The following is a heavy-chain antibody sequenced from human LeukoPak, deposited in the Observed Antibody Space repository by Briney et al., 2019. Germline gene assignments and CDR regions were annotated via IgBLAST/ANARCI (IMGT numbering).Heavy chain of an antibody. J-gene: IGHJ4*02. CDR3: ARERVPFTAMVKEPFDY. Sequence: GASVKVSCKASGYTFTSYGISWVRQAPGQGLEWMGWISAYNGNTNYAQKLQCRVTMTTDTSTSTAYMELRSLRSDDTAVYYCARERVPFTAMVKEPFDYWGQGTLVTVSS. D-gene: IGHD5-18*01. V-gene: IGHV1-18*01. CDR2: ISAYNGNT. CDR1: GYTFTSYG.